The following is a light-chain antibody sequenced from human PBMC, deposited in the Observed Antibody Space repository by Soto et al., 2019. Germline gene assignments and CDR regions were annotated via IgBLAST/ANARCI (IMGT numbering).Light chain of an antibody. CDR2: TNN. CDR1: SSNIGRYT. J-gene: IGLJ2*01. CDR3: AAWDDRLTGPV. Sequence: QSVLTQPPSASGTPGQRVTISCSGSSSNIGRYTVNWYQQLPGTAPRLLISTNNQRPAGVPDRFSGSKSGTSASLAISGLQSKDEADYYCAAWDDRLTGPVFGGGTKLTVL. V-gene: IGLV1-44*01.